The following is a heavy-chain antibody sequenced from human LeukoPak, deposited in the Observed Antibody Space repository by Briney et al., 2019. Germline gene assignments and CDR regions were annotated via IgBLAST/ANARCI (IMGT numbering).Heavy chain of an antibody. J-gene: IGHJ4*02. V-gene: IGHV4-4*02. CDR3: ARVDALTGTIDY. Sequence: SETLSLTCAVSGGSISSSNWWSWVRHPPGKGLEWIGEIYHSGSTNYNPSLKSRVTISVDKFKNQFSLKLSSVTAADTAVYYCARVDALTGTIDYWGQGTLVTVSS. CDR2: IYHSGST. D-gene: IGHD3-9*01. CDR1: GGSISSSNW.